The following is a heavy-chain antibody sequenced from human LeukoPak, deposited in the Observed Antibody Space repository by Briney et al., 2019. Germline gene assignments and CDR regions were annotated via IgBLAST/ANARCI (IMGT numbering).Heavy chain of an antibody. J-gene: IGHJ4*02. V-gene: IGHV3-21*01. Sequence: GGSLRLSCAASGFTFSSYSMNWVRQAPGKGREWVSSISSSSSYIYYADSVKGRFTISRDNAKNSLYLQMNSLRAEDTAVYYCARGRGDYYDSSELDYWGQGTLVTVSS. CDR3: ARGRGDYYDSSELDY. CDR1: GFTFSSYS. CDR2: ISSSSSYI. D-gene: IGHD3-22*01.